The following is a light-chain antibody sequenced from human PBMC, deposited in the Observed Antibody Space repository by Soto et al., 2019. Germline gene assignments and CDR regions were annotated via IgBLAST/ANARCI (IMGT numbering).Light chain of an antibody. V-gene: IGKV3-20*01. CDR1: QSVSSSF. CDR3: QHYGNSPPYT. Sequence: EIVLTQSPGTLSLSPGERATLSCRASQSVSSSFLAWYQQKPGQAPRLLIYGASSSATGIPDRVSGSGSGTDFTLSISRLEPEDFAVYYCQHYGNSPPYTFGQGTKLEIK. CDR2: GAS. J-gene: IGKJ2*01.